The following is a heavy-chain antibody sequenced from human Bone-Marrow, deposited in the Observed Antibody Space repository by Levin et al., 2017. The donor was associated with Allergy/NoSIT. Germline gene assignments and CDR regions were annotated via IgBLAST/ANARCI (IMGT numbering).Heavy chain of an antibody. V-gene: IGHV1-69*13. Sequence: SVKVSCKASGGTFSSYAISWVRQAPGQGLEWMGGIIPIFGTANYAQKFQGRVTITADESTSTAYMELSSLRSEDTAVYYCARDFNSHCSSTSCYAVGDNWFDPWGQGTLVTVSS. CDR2: IIPIFGTA. J-gene: IGHJ5*02. D-gene: IGHD2-2*01. CDR3: ARDFNSHCSSTSCYAVGDNWFDP. CDR1: GGTFSSYA.